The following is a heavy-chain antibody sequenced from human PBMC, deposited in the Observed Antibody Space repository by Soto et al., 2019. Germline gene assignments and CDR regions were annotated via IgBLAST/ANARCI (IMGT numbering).Heavy chain of an antibody. J-gene: IGHJ5*02. CDR3: ARGIATGQLDP. V-gene: IGHV1-3*01. Sequence: ASVKVSCKASGYTFARYTMNWVRQAPGQRLEWMGWINPDNGNTKSSQKFQDRVIITRDTSASTAYMDLSSLRSEDTTVYYCARGIATGQLDPWGQGTMVPVSS. CDR2: INPDNGNT. D-gene: IGHD2-15*01. CDR1: GYTFARYT.